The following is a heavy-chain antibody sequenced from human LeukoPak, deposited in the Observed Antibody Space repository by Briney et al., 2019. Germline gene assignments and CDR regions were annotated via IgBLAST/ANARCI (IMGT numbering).Heavy chain of an antibody. V-gene: IGHV3-33*02. D-gene: IGHD4-17*01. CDR2: IWFDGSKT. CDR1: GFTLSSYG. Sequence: PGGSLRLSCAVSGFTLSSYGMHWVRQAPGKGLEWVAAIWFDGSKTYYEDSVKGRFTISRDTSANTLFLQMNSLAAEDTAVYYCARATPYDWHFGLWGRGTLVIVSS. CDR3: ARATPYDWHFGL. J-gene: IGHJ2*01.